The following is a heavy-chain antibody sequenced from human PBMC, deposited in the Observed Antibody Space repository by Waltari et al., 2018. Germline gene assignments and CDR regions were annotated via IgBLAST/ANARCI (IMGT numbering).Heavy chain of an antibody. V-gene: IGHV3-7*01. CDR3: ARDFDY. CDR2: IKQDGSER. J-gene: IGHJ4*02. CDR1: GFTFSNNW. Sequence: EVQLVESGGGLVQPGGSLRFSCVASGFTFSNNWMSWVRQAPGKGLEWVANIKQDGSERYYVDSVKGRFTISRDNAKNSLYLQMNSLRAEDTAVYYCARDFDYWGQGTLVTVSS.